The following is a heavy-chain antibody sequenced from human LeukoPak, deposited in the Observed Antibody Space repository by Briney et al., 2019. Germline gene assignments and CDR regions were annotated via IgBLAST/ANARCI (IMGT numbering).Heavy chain of an antibody. Sequence: GGSLRLSCAASGFTSSSYAMSWVRQAPGKGLEWVSAISGSGGSTYYADSVKGRFTISRDNSKNTLYLQMNSLRAEDTAVYYCAKVEREGSYGTFDYWGQGTLVTVSS. CDR3: AKVEREGSYGTFDY. J-gene: IGHJ4*02. CDR1: GFTSSSYA. D-gene: IGHD5-18*01. CDR2: ISGSGGST. V-gene: IGHV3-23*01.